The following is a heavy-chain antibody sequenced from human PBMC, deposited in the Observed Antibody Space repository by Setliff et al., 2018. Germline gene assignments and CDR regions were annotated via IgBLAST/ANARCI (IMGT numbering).Heavy chain of an antibody. V-gene: IGHV1-3*01. CDR1: GYTFRQSI. J-gene: IGHJ4*02. Sequence: ASVKVSCKASGYTFRQSIVSWVRQAPGQTLEWMGWIHAGSSNTLYSQRFQDRITISRDTSATTVHMELSSLRSDDTAVYYCARMSTSGPHYDYWGQGTLVTVSS. D-gene: IGHD2-8*02. CDR2: IHAGSSNT. CDR3: ARMSTSGPHYDY.